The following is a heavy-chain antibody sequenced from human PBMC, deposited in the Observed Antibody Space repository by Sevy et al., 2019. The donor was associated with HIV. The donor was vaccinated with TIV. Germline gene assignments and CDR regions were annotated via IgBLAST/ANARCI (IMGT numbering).Heavy chain of an antibody. Sequence: GGSLRLSCAASGFTFSSYAMHWVRQAPGEGLEWVAVISYDGSNKYYADSVKGRFTISRDNSKNTLYLQMNSLRAEDTAVYYCARDIVVVVAATSPHYYYGMDVWGQGTTVTVSS. D-gene: IGHD2-15*01. CDR1: GFTFSSYA. J-gene: IGHJ6*02. CDR2: ISYDGSNK. V-gene: IGHV3-30-3*01. CDR3: ARDIVVVVAATSPHYYYGMDV.